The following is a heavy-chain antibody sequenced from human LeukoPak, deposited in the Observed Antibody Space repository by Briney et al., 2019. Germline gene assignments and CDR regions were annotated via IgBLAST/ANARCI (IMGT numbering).Heavy chain of an antibody. D-gene: IGHD3-22*01. CDR3: ATAAYYYDSSGYYYQKYFDY. Sequence: ASVKVSCKVSGYTLTELSMHWVRQAPGKGLEWMGGFDPEDGETIYAQKFQGRVTMTEDTSTDTAYMELSSLRSEDTAVYYCATAAYYYDSSGYYYQKYFDYWGKGTLVTVSS. CDR1: GYTLTELS. V-gene: IGHV1-24*01. CDR2: FDPEDGET. J-gene: IGHJ4*02.